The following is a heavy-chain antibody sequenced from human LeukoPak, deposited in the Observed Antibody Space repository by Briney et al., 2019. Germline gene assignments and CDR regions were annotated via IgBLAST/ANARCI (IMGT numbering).Heavy chain of an antibody. D-gene: IGHD4-17*01. CDR2: ISSSSSYI. CDR3: ARDPPLMTTVTTV. Sequence: GGSLRLSCAASGFTFSSYSMNRVRQAPGKGLEWVSSISSSSSYIYYADSVKGRFTISRDNAKNSLYLQMNSLRAEDTAVYYCARDPPLMTTVTTVWGQGTLVTVSS. CDR1: GFTFSSYS. J-gene: IGHJ4*02. V-gene: IGHV3-21*01.